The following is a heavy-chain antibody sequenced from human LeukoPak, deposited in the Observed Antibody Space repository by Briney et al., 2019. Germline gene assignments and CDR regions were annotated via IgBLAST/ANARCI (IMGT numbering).Heavy chain of an antibody. D-gene: IGHD3-3*01. J-gene: IGHJ6*03. V-gene: IGHV5-51*01. CDR1: GYSFTSYW. Sequence: GESLKISCKGSGYSFTSYWIGWVRQMPGKGLEWMGIIYPGDSDTRYSPSFQGQVTISADKSISTAYLQWSSLKASDTAMYYCARHSHSYYDFWSGCVTPYYYYYMDVWGKGTTVTVSS. CDR2: IYPGDSDT. CDR3: ARHSHSYYDFWSGCVTPYYYYYMDV.